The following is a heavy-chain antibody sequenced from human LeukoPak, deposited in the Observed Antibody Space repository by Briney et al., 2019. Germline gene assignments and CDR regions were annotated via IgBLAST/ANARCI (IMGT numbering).Heavy chain of an antibody. V-gene: IGHV4-34*01. CDR2: INHSGST. CDR3: ARHEVRGVIITDY. CDR1: GGSFSGYY. D-gene: IGHD3-10*01. J-gene: IGHJ4*02. Sequence: SETLSLTCAVYGGSFSGYYWSWIRQPPGKGLEWIGEINHSGSTNYNPSLKSRVTISVDTSKNQFSLKLSSVTAADTAVYYCARHEVRGVIITDYWGQGTLVTVSS.